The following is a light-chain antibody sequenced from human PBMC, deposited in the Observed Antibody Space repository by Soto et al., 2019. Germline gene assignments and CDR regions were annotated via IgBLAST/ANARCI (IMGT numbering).Light chain of an antibody. CDR3: QQYGSYPLT. J-gene: IGKJ4*01. Sequence: EILLTQSPGTLSLSPGERATLSCRASQSVSSSFLAWYQQKPGQAPRLLIYGASSRATGIPYRFSGSGSGTDFTLTISRLEPEDFAVYYCQQYGSYPLTFGGGTKVEIK. CDR1: QSVSSSF. CDR2: GAS. V-gene: IGKV3-20*01.